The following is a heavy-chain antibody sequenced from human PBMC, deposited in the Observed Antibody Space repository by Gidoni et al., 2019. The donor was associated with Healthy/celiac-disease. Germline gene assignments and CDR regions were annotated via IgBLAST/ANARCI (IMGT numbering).Heavy chain of an antibody. V-gene: IGHV4-39*01. D-gene: IGHD5-12*01. CDR3: AIAISGYAGWFDP. CDR2: IYYSGST. CDR1: GGSISSSSYY. Sequence: QLQLQESGPGLVKPSETLSLTCTVSGGSISSSSYYWGWSRQPPGKGLEWIGSIYYSGSTYYNPSLKSRFTISVDTSKNQFSLKLSSVTAADTAVYYCAIAISGYAGWFDPWGQGTLVTVSS. J-gene: IGHJ5*02.